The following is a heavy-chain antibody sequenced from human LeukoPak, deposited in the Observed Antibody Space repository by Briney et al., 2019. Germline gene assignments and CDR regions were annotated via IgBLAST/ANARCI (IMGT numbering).Heavy chain of an antibody. CDR3: ARQVTYSGYDYLDY. CDR1: GFIFEDYA. CDR2: IKGNGGRT. J-gene: IGHJ4*02. Sequence: GGSLRLSCAASGFIFEDYAMHWVRQPPGKGLEWVSRIKGNGGRTDYADSVKGRFTISRDNSKNTVFLQMNSVRVEDTAVYYCARQVTYSGYDYLDYWGQGTLVTVSS. D-gene: IGHD5-12*01. V-gene: IGHV3-20*04.